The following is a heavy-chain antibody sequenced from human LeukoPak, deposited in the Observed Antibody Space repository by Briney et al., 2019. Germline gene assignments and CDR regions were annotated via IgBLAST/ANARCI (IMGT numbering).Heavy chain of an antibody. V-gene: IGHV3-23*01. J-gene: IGHJ6*03. CDR2: ISGSGDST. D-gene: IGHD2-2*01. CDR1: GFTFSSYA. Sequence: PGGSLRLSCAASGFTFSSYAMSWVRQAPGKGLERVSAISGSGDSTYYADSVKGRFTISRDNSKNTLYLQMNSLRAEDTAVYYCARHQRDIVVVPAGVGYYMDVWGKGTTVTVSS. CDR3: ARHQRDIVVVPAGVGYYMDV.